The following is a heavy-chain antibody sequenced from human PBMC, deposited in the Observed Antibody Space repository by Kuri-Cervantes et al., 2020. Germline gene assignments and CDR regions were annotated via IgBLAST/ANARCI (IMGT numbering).Heavy chain of an antibody. CDR1: GFTFSSYA. V-gene: IGHV3-23*01. CDR2: ISGSGGST. J-gene: IGHJ6*02. Sequence: GESLKISCAASGFTFSSYAMSWVRQAPGKGLEWVSAISGSGGSTYYADSVKGRFTISRDNSKNTLYLQMNSLRAEDTAVYYCAKAGGGSGSYGDYYYYGMDVWGQGTTVTVSS. D-gene: IGHD3-10*01. CDR3: AKAGGGSGSYGDYYYYGMDV.